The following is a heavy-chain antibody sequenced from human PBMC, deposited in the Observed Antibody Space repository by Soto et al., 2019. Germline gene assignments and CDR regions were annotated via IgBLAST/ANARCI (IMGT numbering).Heavy chain of an antibody. CDR3: ARKITRGSYGMDV. CDR1: GYTFTSYY. J-gene: IGHJ6*02. V-gene: IGHV1-46*01. CDR2: LNPSGGST. Sequence: GASVKVSCKASGYTFTSYYMHWVRQAPGQGLEWMGILNPSGGSTSSAENFQGRVTMTRDTSTSTFYMELSSLRSEDTAVYYCARKITRGSYGMDVWGQWTTVTVSS. D-gene: IGHD1-20*01.